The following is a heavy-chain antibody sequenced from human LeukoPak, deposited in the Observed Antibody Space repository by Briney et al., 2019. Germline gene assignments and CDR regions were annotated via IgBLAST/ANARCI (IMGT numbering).Heavy chain of an antibody. CDR1: GASISSGYYY. V-gene: IGHV4-39*01. CDR2: IYYSGTT. D-gene: IGHD3-10*01. Sequence: KPSETLSLTCSVSGASISSGYYYWGWIRQPPGKGLEWIGSIYYSGTTYYNPPLKSRVTISVYTSKNQFSLELTSVTAADTAVYFCARQPKSCAPGLFITGKACWFDPWGQGTLVAVSS. CDR3: ARQPKSCAPGLFITGKACWFDP. J-gene: IGHJ5*02.